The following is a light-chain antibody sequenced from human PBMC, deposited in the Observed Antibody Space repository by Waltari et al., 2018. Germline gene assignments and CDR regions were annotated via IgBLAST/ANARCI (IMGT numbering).Light chain of an antibody. Sequence: SAQTQPRSVSGSPGHSVPISCSGVSRHVGANKRVSWYQQPPGTAPKLIIHDVDKRPSGVPDRFSGSKSGNTASLTISGLQGEDEADYYCCSYAGRYTWVFGGGTKLTVL. CDR1: SRHVGANKR. V-gene: IGLV2-11*01. CDR3: CSYAGRYTWV. J-gene: IGLJ3*02. CDR2: DVD.